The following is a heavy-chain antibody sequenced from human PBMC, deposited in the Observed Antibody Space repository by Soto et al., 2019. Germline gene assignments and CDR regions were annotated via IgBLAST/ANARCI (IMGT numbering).Heavy chain of an antibody. CDR3: AKDGESTMIVVAPGYFDY. J-gene: IGHJ4*02. CDR2: IYYSGST. V-gene: IGHV4-4*02. CDR1: GGSISSINW. D-gene: IGHD3-22*01. Sequence: PSETLSLTCGVSGGSISSINWWSWVRQTPGKGLEWIGEIYYSGSTNYNPSLTSRVTMSIDKSKNQFFLNLTSVTAADTAVYYCAKDGESTMIVVAPGYFDYWGQGTLVTVSS.